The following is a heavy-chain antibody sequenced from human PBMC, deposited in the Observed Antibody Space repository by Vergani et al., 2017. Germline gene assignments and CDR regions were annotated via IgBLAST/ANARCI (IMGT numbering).Heavy chain of an antibody. J-gene: IGHJ4*02. CDR2: INHSGST. CDR3: ARGGLRHYRGVCDY. Sequence: QLQLQESGPGLVKPSETLSLTCTVSGGSISSSSYYWSWLRQPPGKGLELIGEINHSGSTNYNPSLKSRVTISVDTSKNQFSRKLSSVTAADTAVYYFARGGLRHYRGVCDYWGQGTLVTVSS. D-gene: IGHD2-8*01. V-gene: IGHV4-39*07. CDR1: GGSISSSSYY.